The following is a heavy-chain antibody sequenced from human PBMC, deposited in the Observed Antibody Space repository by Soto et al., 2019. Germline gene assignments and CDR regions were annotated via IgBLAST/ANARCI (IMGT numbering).Heavy chain of an antibody. V-gene: IGHV1-18*01. J-gene: IGHJ5*02. CDR2: ISANNGTT. Sequence: QVQLVQSGAEVKKPGASVKVSCKASGYTFTSYGISWVRQAPGQGLEWMGWISANNGTTNSAHKLQGRVTMTTDTSTSTAYMELRSLRSDDTAVYYCARAGFTFGGVIVIPGDWFDPWGQGTLVTVSS. CDR1: GYTFTSYG. D-gene: IGHD3-16*02. CDR3: ARAGFTFGGVIVIPGDWFDP.